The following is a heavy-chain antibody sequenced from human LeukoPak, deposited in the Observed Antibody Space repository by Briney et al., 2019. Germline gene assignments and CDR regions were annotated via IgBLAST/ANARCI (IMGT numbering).Heavy chain of an antibody. J-gene: IGHJ4*02. CDR1: GYTFTSYG. D-gene: IGHD4-23*01. V-gene: IGHV1-18*01. Sequence: ASVKVSCKASGYTFTSYGISWVRQAPGQGLEWMGWISAYNGNTNYAQKFQGRVTMTEDTSTDTAYMELSSLRSEDTAVYYCATLRWGYFDYWGQGTLVTVSS. CDR2: ISAYNGNT. CDR3: ATLRWGYFDY.